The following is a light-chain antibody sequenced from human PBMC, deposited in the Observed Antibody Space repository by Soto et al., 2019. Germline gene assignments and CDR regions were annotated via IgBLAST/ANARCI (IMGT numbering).Light chain of an antibody. CDR2: EVS. J-gene: IGLJ1*01. Sequence: SALTQPPSASGSPGQSVTISCSGTSSDVGAYKFVSWYQQHPGKAPKLIISEVSKRPSGVPDRFSGSKSGNTASLTVSGLQAEDEADYYCSSYTGRDNLFVFGTGTKVTV. V-gene: IGLV2-8*01. CDR3: SSYTGRDNLFV. CDR1: SSDVGAYKF.